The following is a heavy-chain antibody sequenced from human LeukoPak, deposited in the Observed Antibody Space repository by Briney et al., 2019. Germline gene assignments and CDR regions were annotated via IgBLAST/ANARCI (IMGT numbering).Heavy chain of an antibody. Sequence: SETLSLTCTVSGGSIISSSFWWGWIRQPPGKGLEWIGSIYYSGVSYYNTSLKSRVTISVDTSKNQFSLKLSSVTAADTAVYYCARVTYDSSGYYWYFDLWGRGTLVTVSS. D-gene: IGHD3-22*01. CDR3: ARVTYDSSGYYWYFDL. CDR1: GGSIISSSFW. V-gene: IGHV4-39*07. J-gene: IGHJ2*01. CDR2: IYYSGVS.